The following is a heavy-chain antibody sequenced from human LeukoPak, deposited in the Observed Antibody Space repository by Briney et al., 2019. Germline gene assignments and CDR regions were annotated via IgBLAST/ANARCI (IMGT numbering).Heavy chain of an antibody. J-gene: IGHJ3*02. V-gene: IGHV3-23*01. CDR1: GFTFSRHA. D-gene: IGHD4-11*01. CDR3: AKDRYSNYVNAFDM. Sequence: GGSLRLSCEASGFTFSRHAMSWVRQGPGKGLEWGSTISGSGDTIYYADSVKGRFTISRDNYMNTVSLQMNSLRAEDTAIYYCAKDRYSNYVNAFDMWGQGTMVAVSS. CDR2: ISGSGDTI.